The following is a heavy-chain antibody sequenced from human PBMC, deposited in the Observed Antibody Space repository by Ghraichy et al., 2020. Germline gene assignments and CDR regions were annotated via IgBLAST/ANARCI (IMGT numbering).Heavy chain of an antibody. J-gene: IGHJ4*02. CDR3: ARTRRQQLDPFDY. CDR2: IFYGGST. D-gene: IGHD6-13*01. V-gene: IGHV4-59*01. CDR1: GASISNNY. Sequence: SETLSLTCTVSGASISNNYWSWIRQSPGKGLEWIGYIFYGGSTNYNPSLKSRVTISVDTSKNQFSLKLTSVTAADTAVYYCARTRRQQLDPFDYWGQGTLVTVSS.